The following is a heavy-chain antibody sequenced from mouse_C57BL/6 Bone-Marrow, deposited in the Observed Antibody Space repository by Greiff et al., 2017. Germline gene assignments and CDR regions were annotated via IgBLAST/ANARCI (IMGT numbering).Heavy chain of an antibody. J-gene: IGHJ2*01. CDR3: ARNDYDPDY. Sequence: QVQLKQSGAELVKPGASVKMSCKASGYTFTSYWITWVKQRPGQGLEWIGDIYPGSGSTNYNEKFKSKATLTVDTSSSTAYMQLSSLTSEDSAVYYCARNDYDPDYWGQGTTLTVSS. V-gene: IGHV1-55*01. D-gene: IGHD2-4*01. CDR1: GYTFTSYW. CDR2: IYPGSGST.